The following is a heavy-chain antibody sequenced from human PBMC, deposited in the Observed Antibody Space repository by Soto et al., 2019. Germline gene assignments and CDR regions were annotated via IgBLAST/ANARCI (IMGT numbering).Heavy chain of an antibody. CDR1: GFTFSSYG. V-gene: IGHV3-30*18. D-gene: IGHD2-15*01. J-gene: IGHJ4*02. CDR2: ISYDGSNK. CDR3: AKARPEDEYFFDY. Sequence: GGSLRLSCAASGFTFSSYGMHWVRQAPDKGLEWVAVISYDGSNKYYADSVKGRFTISRDNSKNTLYLQMNSLRAEDTAVYSCAKARPEDEYFFDYWGQGTLVTVSS.